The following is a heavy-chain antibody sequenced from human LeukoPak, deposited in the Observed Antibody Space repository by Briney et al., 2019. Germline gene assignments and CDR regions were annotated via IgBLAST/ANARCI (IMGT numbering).Heavy chain of an antibody. V-gene: IGHV3-74*01. CDR1: GFTFRGYR. Sequence: GAFTLSFPASGFTFRGYRMHWLRQAQGKGLVWVSRISSDGSTTSYANSAKGRSTISRDNAKNTLYLQMNSLRAEDTAVYYCARVPYYFDSSSYYYWGQGGLVTASS. CDR3: ARVPYYFDSSSYYY. D-gene: IGHD3-22*01. CDR2: ISSDGSTT. J-gene: IGHJ4*02.